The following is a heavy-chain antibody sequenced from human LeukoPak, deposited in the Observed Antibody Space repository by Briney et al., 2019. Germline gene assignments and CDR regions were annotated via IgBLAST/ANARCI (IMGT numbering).Heavy chain of an antibody. V-gene: IGHV4-34*01. D-gene: IGHD3-3*01. CDR1: GGSFSGYY. CDR3: ARSPSTYYDFWSGYFSGRHVDY. J-gene: IGHJ4*02. Sequence: PSETLSLTCAVYGGSFSGYYWSWIRQPPGKGLEWIGEINHSGSTNYNPSLKSRVTISVDTSKNQFSLKLSSVTAADTAVYYCARSPSTYYDFWSGYFSGRHVDYWAQGTLVTVSS. CDR2: INHSGST.